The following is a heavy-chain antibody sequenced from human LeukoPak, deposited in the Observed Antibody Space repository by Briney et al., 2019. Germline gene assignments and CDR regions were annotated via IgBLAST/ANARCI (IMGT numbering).Heavy chain of an antibody. J-gene: IGHJ4*02. V-gene: IGHV3-23*01. CDR1: GFTFSAYA. CDR2: ISGSGGYT. Sequence: GGSLRLSCAASGFTFSAYAMSWVRQAPGKGLEWVSLISGSGGYTDHAGSVRGRSTISRDNSKSTLYLEMNSLRAEDTAVYFCAKMSSGWYPSYFDYWGQGTLVTVSS. CDR3: AKMSSGWYPSYFDY. D-gene: IGHD6-19*01.